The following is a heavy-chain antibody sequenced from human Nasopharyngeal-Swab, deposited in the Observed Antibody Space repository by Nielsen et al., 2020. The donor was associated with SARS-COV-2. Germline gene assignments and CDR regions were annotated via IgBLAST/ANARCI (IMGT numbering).Heavy chain of an antibody. J-gene: IGHJ5*02. V-gene: IGHV3-74*01. CDR1: GFAFRGHW. CDR2: ISDDGIIT. Sequence: GESLKIPCRVSGFAFRGHWMDWVRQAPGKGLVWVSRISDDGIITNYADSVTGRFTVFRDNTRNTLHLQMSSLTAEDTAMYFFTRENLGMFASGNWLDPWGQGTLVTVSS. CDR3: TRENLGMFASGNWLDP. D-gene: IGHD3-10*02.